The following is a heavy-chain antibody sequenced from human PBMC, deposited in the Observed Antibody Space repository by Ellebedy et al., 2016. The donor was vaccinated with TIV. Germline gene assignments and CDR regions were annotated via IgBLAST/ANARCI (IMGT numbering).Heavy chain of an antibody. J-gene: IGHJ2*01. CDR3: ARLKQSRDRSHWYFDL. V-gene: IGHV4-4*07. CDR2: IYINGTT. D-gene: IGHD1-14*01. Sequence: SETLSLXXNVSGDSFSSYYWSWIRQPAGKGLEWIGRIYINGTTTYNPSPKSRVTFSVGTSKNQFTLKLSSVTAADTAVYYCARLKQSRDRSHWYFDLWGRGTLVTVSS. CDR1: GDSFSSYY.